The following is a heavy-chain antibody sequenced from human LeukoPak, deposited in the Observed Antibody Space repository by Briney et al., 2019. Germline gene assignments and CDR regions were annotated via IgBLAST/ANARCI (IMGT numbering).Heavy chain of an antibody. CDR1: GFAFNTYA. D-gene: IGHD3-10*01. Sequence: GGSLRLSCAASGFAFNTYAMHWVRQAPGQGLEWVALIWHDGSHKFYSNSVRGQFTISRDNSKNTVSLQVNNLRPEDTAVYFCAREIFGSGSYPEFWGQGTLVTVSS. CDR3: AREIFGSGSYPEF. J-gene: IGHJ4*02. V-gene: IGHV3-33*01. CDR2: IWHDGSHK.